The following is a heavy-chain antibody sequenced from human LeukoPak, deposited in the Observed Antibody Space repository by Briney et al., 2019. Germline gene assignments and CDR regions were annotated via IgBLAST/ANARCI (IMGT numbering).Heavy chain of an antibody. CDR3: ARDLGGYRTFDY. V-gene: IGHV3-7*01. Sequence: GGSLRLSCTASGFTFSNYWMSWVRQAPGKGLEWVANIKEDGSEMYYVDSVKGRLTISRDNAKNSLYLQMNSLRADDTAVYYCARDLGGYRTFDYWGQGTLVTVSS. D-gene: IGHD5-12*01. CDR1: GFTFSNYW. CDR2: IKEDGSEM. J-gene: IGHJ4*02.